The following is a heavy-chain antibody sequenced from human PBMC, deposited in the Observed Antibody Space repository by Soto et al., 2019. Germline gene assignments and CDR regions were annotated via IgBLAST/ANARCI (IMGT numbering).Heavy chain of an antibody. CDR3: ARDPYYYDSRCGYFDL. CDR2: IIPIFGTA. Sequence: QVQLVKSGAEVKKPGSSVKVSCKASGGTFSSYAISWVRQAHGQGLEWMGGIIPIFGTANYAQKFQGRVTITADESTSTAYMELSSLRSEDTAVYYCARDPYYYDSRCGYFDLWGRGTLVTVSS. J-gene: IGHJ2*01. D-gene: IGHD3-22*01. V-gene: IGHV1-69*12. CDR1: GGTFSSYA.